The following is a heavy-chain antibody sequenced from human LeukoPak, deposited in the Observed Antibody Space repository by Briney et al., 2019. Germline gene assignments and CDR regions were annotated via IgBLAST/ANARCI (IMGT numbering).Heavy chain of an antibody. J-gene: IGHJ3*02. CDR2: INPNSGGT. Sequence: GASVKVSCKASGYTFTGYYMHWVRQAPGQGREWMGWINPNSGGTNYAQKFQGRVTMTRDTSISTAYMELSRLRSDDTALYYCARSLQFSRGSYFTGGDAFDIWGQGTMVTVSS. CDR1: GYTFTGYY. CDR3: ARSLQFSRGSYFTGGDAFDI. V-gene: IGHV1-2*02. D-gene: IGHD1-26*01.